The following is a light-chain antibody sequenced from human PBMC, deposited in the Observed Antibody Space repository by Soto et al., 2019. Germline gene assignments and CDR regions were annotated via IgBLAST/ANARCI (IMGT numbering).Light chain of an antibody. V-gene: IGLV2-23*03. CDR3: CSYAGSRTFV. CDR2: EGS. CDR1: SSNVGTYNL. Sequence: QSALTQPASVSGSPGQSITISCTGTSSNVGTYNLVSWYQHHPGKAPNVIIYEGSKRPSGVSNRFSGSKSGNSASLTISGLQAEDEAHYYCCSYAGSRTFVFGGGTKVTVL. J-gene: IGLJ2*01.